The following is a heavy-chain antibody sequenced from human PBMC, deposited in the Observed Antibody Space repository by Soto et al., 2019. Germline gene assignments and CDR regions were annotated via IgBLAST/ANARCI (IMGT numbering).Heavy chain of an antibody. CDR3: VRDLKTTYFDY. D-gene: IGHD4-17*01. V-gene: IGHV3-33*08. Sequence: QVQLLESGGGVVQPGRSLRLSCVSSGFAFRGYAMHWVRQTPGKGLEWVAVIWYDGSNKYYADSVKGRFTISRDNSNNTLSLQMNSLRVEDTAVYYCVRDLKTTYFDYWGQGTLVTVSS. J-gene: IGHJ4*02. CDR1: GFAFRGYA. CDR2: IWYDGSNK.